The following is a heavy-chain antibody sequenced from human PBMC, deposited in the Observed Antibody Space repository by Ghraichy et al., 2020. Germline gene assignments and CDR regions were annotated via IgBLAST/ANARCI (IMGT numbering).Heavy chain of an antibody. J-gene: IGHJ6*03. Sequence: GESLNISCAASGFTFSNAWMNWVRQAPGKGLEWVGRIKSKTDGGTTDYAAPVKGRFTISRDDSKNTLYLQMNSLKTEDTAVYYCTTDYEITTYFYYYMDVWGKGTTVTVSS. CDR3: TTDYEITTYFYYYMDV. CDR2: IKSKTDGGTT. CDR1: GFTFSNAW. D-gene: IGHD3-22*01. V-gene: IGHV3-15*07.